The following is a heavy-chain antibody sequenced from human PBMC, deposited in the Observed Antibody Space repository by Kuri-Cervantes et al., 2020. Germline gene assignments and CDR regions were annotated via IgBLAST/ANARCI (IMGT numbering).Heavy chain of an antibody. CDR3: ARGALAMGPSYFDS. V-gene: IGHV1-46*01. J-gene: IGHJ4*02. Sequence: ASVKVSCKTSGYTFTTYYIHCVRQAPGQGLEWMGVIDPRGGTTVYAQKFQDRVTMTRGTSTTTVYMELSSLKSEDTAVYYCARGALAMGPSYFDSWGQGTLVTVSS. CDR1: GYTFTTYY. CDR2: IDPRGGTT. D-gene: IGHD6-19*01.